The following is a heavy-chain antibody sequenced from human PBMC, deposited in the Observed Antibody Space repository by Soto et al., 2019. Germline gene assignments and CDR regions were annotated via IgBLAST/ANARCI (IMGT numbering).Heavy chain of an antibody. CDR2: IYHSGSS. CDR1: GGSISTSQW. D-gene: IGHD3-22*01. V-gene: IGHV4-4*02. J-gene: IGHJ4*02. CDR3: ASKTYESKGTFDY. Sequence: QVQLQESGPGLVKPSGTLSLTCAVSGGSISTSQWWSWVRQPPGKGLEWIGEIYHSGSSNYNASLKSRVTISVDKSKNQFSLKRSSVTAADTAVYYCASKTYESKGTFDYWGQGTLVTVSS.